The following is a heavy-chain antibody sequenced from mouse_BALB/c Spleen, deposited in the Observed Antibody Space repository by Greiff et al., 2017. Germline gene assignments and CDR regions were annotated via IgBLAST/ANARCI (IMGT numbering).Heavy chain of an antibody. CDR2: LDTSDSYT. CDR1: GYTFTDYW. D-gene: IGHD2-14*01. V-gene: IGHV1-69*01. Sequence: VQLQQPGAELVMPGASVKMSCKASGYTFTDYWMHWVKQRPGQGLEWIGALDTSDSYTSSNQKFKGKATLTVDESSSTAYMQLSSLTSEDSAVYYCAREGENYRNAMDYWGQGTSVTVSS. CDR3: AREGENYRNAMDY. J-gene: IGHJ4*01.